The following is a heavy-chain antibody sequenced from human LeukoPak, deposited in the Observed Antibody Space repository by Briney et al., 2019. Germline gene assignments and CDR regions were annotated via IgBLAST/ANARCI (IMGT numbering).Heavy chain of an antibody. CDR2: ISYDGSNK. CDR3: AKGRTVVVPASSEFDC. V-gene: IGHV3-30*18. CDR1: GFTFSSYG. D-gene: IGHD2-2*01. J-gene: IGHJ4*02. Sequence: GGSLRLSCAASGFTFSSYGMHWVRQAPGKGLEWVAVISYDGSNKYYADSVKGRFTISRDNSKNTLYLQMNSLRAEDTAVYYCAKGRTVVVPASSEFDCWGQGTLVTVSS.